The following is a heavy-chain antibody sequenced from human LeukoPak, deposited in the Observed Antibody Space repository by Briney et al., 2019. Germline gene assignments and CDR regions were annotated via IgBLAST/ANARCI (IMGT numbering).Heavy chain of an antibody. CDR2: IYYSGTT. CDR1: GGSISSYY. V-gene: IGHV4-59*01. CDR3: ARVDRYSSGLDY. D-gene: IGHD6-19*01. Sequence: SETLSLTCTVSGGSISSYYWSWIRQPPGKGLEWIGYIYYSGTTNYNPTLKSRVTILVDTSKNQFSLKPSSVTAEDTAVYYCARVDRYSSGLDYWGQGTLVTVSS. J-gene: IGHJ4*02.